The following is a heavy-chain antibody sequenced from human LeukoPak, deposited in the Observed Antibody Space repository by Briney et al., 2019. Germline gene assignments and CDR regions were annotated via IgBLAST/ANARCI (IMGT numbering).Heavy chain of an antibody. V-gene: IGHV4-59*01. CDR3: ARVTGDLRDFPFDY. CDR2: IFYSGST. Sequence: SETLSLTCTVSGGSISSYYWSWIRQSPGKGLEWIGYIFYSGSTNYNPSLKSRVTISIDTSKNHFSLKLSSVTAADTAVYYCARVTGDLRDFPFDYWGQGTLVTVSS. CDR1: GGSISSYY. D-gene: IGHD4-17*01. J-gene: IGHJ4*02.